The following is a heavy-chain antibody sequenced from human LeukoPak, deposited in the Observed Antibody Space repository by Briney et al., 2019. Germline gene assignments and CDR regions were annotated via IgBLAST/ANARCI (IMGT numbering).Heavy chain of an antibody. CDR1: GGSISSSSYY. CDR2: IYYSGST. CDR3: ARDLGIAARRIYFDY. J-gene: IGHJ4*02. Sequence: SETLSLTCTVSGGSISSSSYYWGWIRQPPGQGLEWIGSIYYSGSTYYNPSLKSRVTISVDTSKNQFSLKLSSVTAADTAVYYCARDLGIAARRIYFDYWGQGTLVTVSS. D-gene: IGHD6-6*01. V-gene: IGHV4-39*07.